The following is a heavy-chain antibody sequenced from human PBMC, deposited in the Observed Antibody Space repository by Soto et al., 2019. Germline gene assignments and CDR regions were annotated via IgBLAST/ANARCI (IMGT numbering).Heavy chain of an antibody. V-gene: IGHV4-34*01. CDR1: GGSFSGYY. D-gene: IGHD1-26*01. CDR2: INHSGST. Sequence: PSETLSLTCAVYGGSFSGYYWSWIRQPPGKGLEWIGEINHSGSTNYNPSLKSRVTISADTSKNQFSLKVSSVTAADTAVYYCARESTTFDYWGQGMLVTVSS. J-gene: IGHJ4*02. CDR3: ARESTTFDY.